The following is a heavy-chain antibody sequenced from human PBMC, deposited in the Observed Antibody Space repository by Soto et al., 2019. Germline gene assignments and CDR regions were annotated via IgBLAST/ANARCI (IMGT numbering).Heavy chain of an antibody. D-gene: IGHD4-17*01. J-gene: IGHJ3*02. V-gene: IGHV3-23*01. Sequence: GGSLRLSCAASGFTFSSYAMSWVRQAPGKGLEWVSAISGSGGSTYYADSVKGRFTIARDNSKNTLYLQMNSLRAEDTAVYYCAKDGSVIYGDHGDAFDIWGQGTMVTVSS. CDR3: AKDGSVIYGDHGDAFDI. CDR1: GFTFSSYA. CDR2: ISGSGGST.